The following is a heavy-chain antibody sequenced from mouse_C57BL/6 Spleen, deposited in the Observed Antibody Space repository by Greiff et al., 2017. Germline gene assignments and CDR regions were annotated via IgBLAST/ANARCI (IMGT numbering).Heavy chain of an antibody. Sequence: EVKLVESGGGLVKPGGSLKLSCAASGFTFSSYAMSWVRQTPEKRLEWVATISDGGSYTYYPDNIKGRFTISRDNAKNNLYLQMSHLKSEDTAMYCCARESYFGSFDYWGQGTTLTVSS. CDR3: ARESYFGSFDY. D-gene: IGHD1-1*01. V-gene: IGHV5-4*01. CDR2: ISDGGSYT. CDR1: GFTFSSYA. J-gene: IGHJ2*01.